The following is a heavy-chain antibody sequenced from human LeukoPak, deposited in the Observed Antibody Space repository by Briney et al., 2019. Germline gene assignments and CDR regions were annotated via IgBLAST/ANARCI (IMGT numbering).Heavy chain of an antibody. D-gene: IGHD3-10*01. CDR2: INPSGGST. CDR3: ARGPSITMVRGGQWYYYMDV. V-gene: IGHV1-46*01. Sequence: ASVKVSCKASRYTFTGYYIHWVRQAPGQGLEWMGLINPSGGSTNYAQKFQGRVTMTRDTSTSTVYMELSSLRSEDTAVYYCARGPSITMVRGGQWYYYMDVWGKGTTVAISS. CDR1: RYTFTGYY. J-gene: IGHJ6*03.